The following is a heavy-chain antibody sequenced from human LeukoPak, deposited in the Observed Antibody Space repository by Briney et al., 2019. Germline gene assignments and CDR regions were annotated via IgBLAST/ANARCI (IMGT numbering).Heavy chain of an antibody. D-gene: IGHD2-8*01. J-gene: IGHJ4*02. CDR2: ISATNGNT. V-gene: IGHV1-18*01. CDR1: GYTFTSYG. Sequence: RASMKVSCKTSGYTFTSYGISWVRQAPGQGLEWMGWISATNGNTKYTQRLQGRVTMTTDTSTRTAYMELRSLRSDDTAIYYCARDMSFAVSMVSPDYWGQGTLVTVSS. CDR3: ARDMSFAVSMVSPDY.